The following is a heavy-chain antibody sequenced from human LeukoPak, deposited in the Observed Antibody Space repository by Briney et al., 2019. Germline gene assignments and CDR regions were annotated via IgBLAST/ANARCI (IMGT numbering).Heavy chain of an antibody. V-gene: IGHV3-74*01. J-gene: IGHJ4*02. D-gene: IGHD6-19*01. CDR3: ARDLGGRQWRTFDY. Sequence: GGSLRLSCAASGFTFSSYWMNWVRQAPGKGLVWVSRIASDGSSTTYADSVKGRFTISRDNSKNTLYLQMNSLRAEDTAVYYCARDLGGRQWRTFDYWGQGTLVTVSS. CDR1: GFTFSSYW. CDR2: IASDGSST.